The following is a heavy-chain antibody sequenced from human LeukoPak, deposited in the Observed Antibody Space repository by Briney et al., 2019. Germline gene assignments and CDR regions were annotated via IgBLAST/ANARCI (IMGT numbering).Heavy chain of an antibody. V-gene: IGHV4-4*07. D-gene: IGHD6-6*01. Sequence: SETLSLTCTVSGGSISSYYWSWIRQPAGKGLEWIGRIYTSGSTNYNPSLKSRVTMSVDTSKNQFSLKLSSVTAADTAVYYCARDLAARPPYYFDYWGQGTLVTVSS. CDR2: IYTSGST. J-gene: IGHJ4*02. CDR1: GGSISSYY. CDR3: ARDLAARPPYYFDY.